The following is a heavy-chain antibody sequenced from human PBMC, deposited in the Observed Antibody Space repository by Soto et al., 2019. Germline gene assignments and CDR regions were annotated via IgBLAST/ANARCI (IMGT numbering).Heavy chain of an antibody. Sequence: GGSLRLSCAASGFTFSSYAMSWVRQAPGKGLEWVSAISGSGGSTYYADSVKGRFTISRDNSKNTRYLQMNSLRAEDTAVYYCAKDSYYDYIWGSFRSSGYYFDYWGQGTLVTVSS. CDR3: AKDSYYDYIWGSFRSSGYYFDY. CDR2: ISGSGGST. J-gene: IGHJ4*02. D-gene: IGHD3-16*02. CDR1: GFTFSSYA. V-gene: IGHV3-23*01.